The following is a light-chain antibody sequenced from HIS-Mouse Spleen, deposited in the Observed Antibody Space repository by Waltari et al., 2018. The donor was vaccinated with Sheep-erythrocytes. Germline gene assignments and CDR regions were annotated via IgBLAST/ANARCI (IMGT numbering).Light chain of an antibody. CDR2: DVS. CDR1: SSDVGGYNY. J-gene: IGLJ3*02. CDR3: SSYTSSSTWV. Sequence: QSALTQPASVSGSPGQSITISCTGTSSDVGGYNYVSWYQQHPGKAPKLMIYDVSNRPSEVSHRFSGSKSGNTASLTISGLQAEDEADYYCSSYTSSSTWVFGGGTKLTVL. V-gene: IGLV2-14*03.